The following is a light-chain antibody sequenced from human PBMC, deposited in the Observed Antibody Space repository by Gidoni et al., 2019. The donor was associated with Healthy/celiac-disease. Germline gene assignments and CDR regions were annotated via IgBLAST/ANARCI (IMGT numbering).Light chain of an antibody. CDR3: QQYNNWPPWT. CDR1: QSVSSN. CDR2: GAS. J-gene: IGKJ1*01. Sequence: EIVMTQSPATLSVSPGERATLSCRASQSVSSNLALYQQKPGQAPRLLIYGASTMATGIPARFSGSGSGTELTLTISSLQSEDVAVYYCQQYNNWPPWTFGQGTKVEIK. V-gene: IGKV3-15*01.